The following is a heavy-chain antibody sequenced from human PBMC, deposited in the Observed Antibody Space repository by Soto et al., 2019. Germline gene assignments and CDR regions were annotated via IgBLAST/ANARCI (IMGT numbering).Heavy chain of an antibody. CDR3: ARDRITTRGDAFDL. CDR2: IIPIPDIT. J-gene: IGHJ3*01. CDR1: GGTFSTYI. Sequence: QVQLVQSGAEVRKPGSSVKVSCKAPGGTFSTYIISWVRQAPGQGLEWMGRIIPIPDITNYAQKFQGRVTVTADRSTNKDYMELTSLKSEDPAVYYCARDRITTRGDAFDLWGQGTMVTVSS. V-gene: IGHV1-69*08. D-gene: IGHD3-3*01.